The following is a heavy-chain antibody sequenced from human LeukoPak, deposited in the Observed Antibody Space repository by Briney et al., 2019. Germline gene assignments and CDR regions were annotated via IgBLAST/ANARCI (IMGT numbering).Heavy chain of an antibody. D-gene: IGHD3-3*01. J-gene: IGHJ2*01. CDR1: GFTFSIYA. V-gene: IGHV3-23*01. Sequence: PGGSLRLSCAASGFTFSIYAMSWVRQAPGKGLAWVSGLNEDGGYTYYADSVKGRFTISRDNSENTLYLDMTSLRAGDTALYYCAKIGVIGNWYYDLWGRGTLVAVSS. CDR3: AKIGVIGNWYYDL. CDR2: LNEDGGYT.